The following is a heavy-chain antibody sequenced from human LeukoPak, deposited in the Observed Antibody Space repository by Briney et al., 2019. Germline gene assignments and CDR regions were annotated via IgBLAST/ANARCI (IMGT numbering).Heavy chain of an antibody. CDR3: ARLISSPYCSGGSCYSAHNWFDP. J-gene: IGHJ5*02. V-gene: IGHV5-51*01. CDR1: GYSFTSYW. D-gene: IGHD2-15*01. Sequence: GESLKISCKGSGYSFTSYWIGWVRQMPGKGLEWMGIIYPGDSDTRYSPSFQGQVTISADKSISTAYLQWSNLQASDTAMYYCARLISSPYCSGGSCYSAHNWFDPWGQGTLVTVSS. CDR2: IYPGDSDT.